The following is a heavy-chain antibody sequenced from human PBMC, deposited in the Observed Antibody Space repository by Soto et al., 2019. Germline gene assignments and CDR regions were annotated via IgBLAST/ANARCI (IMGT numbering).Heavy chain of an antibody. J-gene: IGHJ5*02. CDR3: ARATHPTPNWFDP. CDR1: GSSVISYY. V-gene: IGHV4-59*02. Sequence: PXXTLSLTCTVSGSSVISYYWSWIRQPPGXGLEYIGFAXFSGRXNYNHSLKSRVXISVDTSXXQFSLKLSYVTAEDTAVYYCARATHPTPNWFDPWGKGTLVTVYS. CDR2: AXFSGRX.